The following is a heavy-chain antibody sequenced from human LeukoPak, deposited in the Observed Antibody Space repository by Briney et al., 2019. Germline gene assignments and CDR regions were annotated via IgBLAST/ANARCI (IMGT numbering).Heavy chain of an antibody. Sequence: SETLSLTCAVYGGSFSGYYWSWIRQPPGKGLEWIGEINHSGSTNYNPSLKSRVTISVDTSKNQFSLKLSSVTAADTAVYYCARGEGDYNWFDPWGQGTLVTVSS. D-gene: IGHD2-21*02. V-gene: IGHV4-34*01. CDR2: INHSGST. J-gene: IGHJ5*02. CDR3: ARGEGDYNWFDP. CDR1: GGSFSGYY.